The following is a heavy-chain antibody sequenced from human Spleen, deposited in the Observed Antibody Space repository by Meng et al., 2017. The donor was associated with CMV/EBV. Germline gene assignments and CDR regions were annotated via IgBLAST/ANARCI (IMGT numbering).Heavy chain of an antibody. Sequence: GGSLRLSCAASGFTFNSYAMSWVRQAPGKGLEWVSLINSDSSRTHYADSVKGRFTISRDNSENTVYLQMNNLRAEDTAVYYCAKGPNWFDPWGQGALVTVSS. J-gene: IGHJ5*02. CDR3: AKGPNWFDP. CDR1: GFTFNSYA. CDR2: INSDSSRT. V-gene: IGHV3-23*03.